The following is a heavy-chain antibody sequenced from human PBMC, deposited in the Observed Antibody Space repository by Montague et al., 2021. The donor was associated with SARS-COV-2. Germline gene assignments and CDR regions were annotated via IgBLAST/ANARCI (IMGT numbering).Heavy chain of an antibody. D-gene: IGHD3-9*01. CDR3: VHRAGPNADDILTSYNGFAS. Sequence: PALVKPTQTLTLTCTFSGFSLTTSGVGVGWVRQTPGKALECLALILWDDEKRYSPSLKTRVSITKDTSKNQVVLTITNLDTVDTGTYYCVHRAGPNADDILTSYNGFASWGQGLLVAVSS. CDR2: ILWDDEK. V-gene: IGHV2-5*02. J-gene: IGHJ4*02. CDR1: GFSLTTSGVG.